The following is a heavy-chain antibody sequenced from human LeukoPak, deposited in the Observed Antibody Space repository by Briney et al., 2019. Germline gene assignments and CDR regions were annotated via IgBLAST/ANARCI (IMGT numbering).Heavy chain of an antibody. Sequence: SETLSLTCTVSGGSISSSSYYWGWIRQPPGKGLEWIGSVRYSGKTYYNPSLKSRLTMSVDTSKSQFSLKLSSVTAADTAVYFCARHYYDSSGSRRDYYFDYWGQGTLVTVSS. V-gene: IGHV4-39*01. CDR3: ARHYYDSSGSRRDYYFDY. J-gene: IGHJ4*02. CDR2: VRYSGKT. D-gene: IGHD3-22*01. CDR1: GGSISSSSYY.